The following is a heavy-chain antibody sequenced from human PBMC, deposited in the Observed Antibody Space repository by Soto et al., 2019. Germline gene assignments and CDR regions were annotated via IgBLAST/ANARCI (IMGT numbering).Heavy chain of an antibody. CDR3: TTDGSYAQHV. V-gene: IGHV3-21*01. CDR1: GFSFRNYT. CDR2: IRSNTDYI. Sequence: PGGSLRLSCEASGFSFRNYTMNWARQAPGKGLEWVSSIRSNTDYIYYADSVKGRFTISRDNAKNTVHLQMNSLGAEDTAVYYCTTDGSYAQHVWGHGITVTVSS. D-gene: IGHD3-16*01. J-gene: IGHJ6*02.